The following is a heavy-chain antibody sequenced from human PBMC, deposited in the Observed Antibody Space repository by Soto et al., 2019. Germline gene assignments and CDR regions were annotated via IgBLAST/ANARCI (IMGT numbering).Heavy chain of an antibody. CDR2: ISSSSRTI. CDR3: ARVPTRALDY. V-gene: IGHV3-48*02. J-gene: IGHJ4*02. D-gene: IGHD1-26*01. CDR1: GFTFSSYT. Sequence: EVQLVDSGGGLVQPGGSLRLSCAASGFTFSSYTMNWVRQAPGKGLAWISYISSSSRTIYYADSVKGRFTISRDNAQNSLYLQMTSLRDEDTAVYYCARVPTRALDYWGQGTVVTVSS.